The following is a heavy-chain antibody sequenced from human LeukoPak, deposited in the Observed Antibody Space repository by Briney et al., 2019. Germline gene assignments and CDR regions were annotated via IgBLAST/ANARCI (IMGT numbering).Heavy chain of an antibody. CDR1: GFTFSSYW. CDR2: INTDGSST. D-gene: IGHD3-22*01. CDR3: AREGGVVSSPFDY. Sequence: PGGSLRLSCAASGFTFSSYWMHWVRQAPGKGLVWVSRINTDGSSTSYADSVKGRFTISRDNAKNTLYLQMNSLRAEDTAVYYCAREGGVVSSPFDYWGQGTLVTVSS. J-gene: IGHJ4*02. V-gene: IGHV3-74*01.